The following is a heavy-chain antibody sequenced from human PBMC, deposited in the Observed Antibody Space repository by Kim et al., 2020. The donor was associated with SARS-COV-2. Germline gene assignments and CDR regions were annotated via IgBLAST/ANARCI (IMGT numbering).Heavy chain of an antibody. D-gene: IGHD6-25*01. Sequence: GGSLRLSCTASNSNFRFSGFYMSWIRQAPGKGLEWISYISESGTTVYYADSVKGRFTVSRDDAENFVFLQMNSLRFEDTAIYYCPRVLTSWSSEGHWGQG. V-gene: IGHV3-11*01. CDR1: NSNFRFSGFY. CDR3: PRVLTSWSSEGH. J-gene: IGHJ1*01. CDR2: ISESGTTV.